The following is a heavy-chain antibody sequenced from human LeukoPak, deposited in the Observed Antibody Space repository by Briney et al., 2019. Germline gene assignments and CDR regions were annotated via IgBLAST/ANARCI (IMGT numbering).Heavy chain of an antibody. CDR1: GYTFTDYY. CDR2: INPISGDT. D-gene: IGHD6-13*01. CDR3: ARAGRGYSSSWSEYYFDY. J-gene: IGHJ4*02. Sequence: ASVKVSCKASGYTFTDYYMYWVRQAPGQGLEWMGWINPISGDTNYAQKFQGRVTITRNTSISTAYMELSSLRSEDTAVYYCARAGRGYSSSWSEYYFDYWGQGTLVTVSS. V-gene: IGHV1-2*02.